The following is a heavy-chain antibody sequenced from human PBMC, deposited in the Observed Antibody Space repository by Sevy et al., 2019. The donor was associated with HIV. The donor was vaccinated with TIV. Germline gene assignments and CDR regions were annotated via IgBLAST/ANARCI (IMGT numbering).Heavy chain of an antibody. Sequence: SETLSLTCTVSGGSISSYYWSWIRQPAGKGLEWIGRIYTSGSTNYNPSLKSRVTMSVDTSKNQFPLKLSSVTAADTAVYYCARSGAYYDFWSGYYQFDYWGQGTLVTVSS. CDR2: IYTSGST. CDR1: GGSISSYY. J-gene: IGHJ4*02. V-gene: IGHV4-4*07. D-gene: IGHD3-3*01. CDR3: ARSGAYYDFWSGYYQFDY.